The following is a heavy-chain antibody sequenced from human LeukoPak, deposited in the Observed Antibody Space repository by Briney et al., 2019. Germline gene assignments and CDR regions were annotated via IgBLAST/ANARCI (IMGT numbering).Heavy chain of an antibody. V-gene: IGHV3-21*01. CDR1: GLTFSSYS. J-gene: IGHJ4*02. CDR3: ARDVTYYDFWSGYYQIDY. CDR2: ISSSSSYI. Sequence: GGSLRLSCAASGLTFSSYSMNWVRQAPGKGLEWVSSISSSSSYIYYADSVKGRFTISRDNAKNSLYLQMNSLRADDTAVYYCARDVTYYDFWSGYYQIDYWGQGTLVTVSS. D-gene: IGHD3-3*01.